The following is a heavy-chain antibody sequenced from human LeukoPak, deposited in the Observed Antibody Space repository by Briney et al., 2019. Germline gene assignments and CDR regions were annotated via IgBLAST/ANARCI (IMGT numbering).Heavy chain of an antibody. J-gene: IGHJ5*02. V-gene: IGHV4-61*02. Sequence: PSQTLSLTCTVSGGSISSGSYYWSWLRQPAGKGLEWIGRIYTSGSTNYNPSLKSRVTISVDTSKNQFSLKLSSVTAADTAVYYCARGSDYYDSSGYYQNWFDPWGQGTLVTVSS. D-gene: IGHD3-22*01. CDR2: IYTSGST. CDR3: ARGSDYYDSSGYYQNWFDP. CDR1: GGSISSGSYY.